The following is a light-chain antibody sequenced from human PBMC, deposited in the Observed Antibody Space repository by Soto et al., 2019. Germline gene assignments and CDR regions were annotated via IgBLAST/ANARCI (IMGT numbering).Light chain of an antibody. V-gene: IGLV2-14*01. Sequence: QSALTQPASVSGSPGQSITISCTGTSSDVGGYNYVSWYQQHPGKAPKLMIYEVSNRPSGVSNRFSGSKSGNTASLTISGLQAEDEADYSCSSYTSSSILVFGGGTKLTVL. CDR2: EVS. CDR1: SSDVGGYNY. CDR3: SSYTSSSILV. J-gene: IGLJ2*01.